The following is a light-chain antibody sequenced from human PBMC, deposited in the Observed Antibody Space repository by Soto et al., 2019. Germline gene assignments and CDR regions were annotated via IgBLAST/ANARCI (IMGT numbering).Light chain of an antibody. CDR3: QVWHSSTDNYV. CDR2: DDR. J-gene: IGLJ1*01. Sequence: SYELTRPPSVSVAPGQTATITCGGDNIGTKSVHWYQQKPGQAPVLVVHDDRDRPSGIPERFSGSNSGKTATLTISRVEAGDEAEYYCQVWHSSTDNYVFGLGTKLTVL. V-gene: IGLV3-21*02. CDR1: NIGTKS.